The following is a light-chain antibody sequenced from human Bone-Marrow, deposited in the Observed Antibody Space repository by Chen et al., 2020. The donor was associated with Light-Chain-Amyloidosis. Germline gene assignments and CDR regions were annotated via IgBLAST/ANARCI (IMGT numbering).Light chain of an antibody. CDR1: DLPTKY. V-gene: IGLV3-25*03. Sequence: SYELTQPPSVSVSPGQTARITCSGDDLPTKYAYWYQQKPGQAPVLVIHRDTERPSGISERFSGSSSGTTATVNISGVQAEDEADYHCQSADSSGTYEVIFGGGTKRTVL. CDR2: RDT. J-gene: IGLJ2*01. CDR3: QSADSSGTYEVI.